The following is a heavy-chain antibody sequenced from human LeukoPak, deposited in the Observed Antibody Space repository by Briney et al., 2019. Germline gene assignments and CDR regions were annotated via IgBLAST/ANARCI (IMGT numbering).Heavy chain of an antibody. CDR3: AREGVVVSAAVDY. Sequence: PGGSLRLSCAASGFTFSHYSMNWVRQAPGKGLEWVSSISASSSFIYYADSLKGRFTISRDNAKNSLYLQMNSLRAEDTAVYYCAREGVVVSAAVDYWGQGTLVTASS. D-gene: IGHD2-2*01. J-gene: IGHJ4*02. V-gene: IGHV3-21*01. CDR2: ISASSSFI. CDR1: GFTFSHYS.